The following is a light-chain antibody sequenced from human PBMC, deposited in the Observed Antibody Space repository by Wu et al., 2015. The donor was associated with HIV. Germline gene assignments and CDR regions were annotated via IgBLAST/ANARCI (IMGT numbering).Light chain of an antibody. CDR1: QDISTY. J-gene: IGKJ5*01. CDR3: QQLNSFPLT. CDR2: DAP. V-gene: IGKV1-13*02. Sequence: AIQLTQSPSSLSASIGDRVNITCRASQDISTYLAWYQQTPGKAPRVLIYDAPTLQSGVSSRFSGSGSGAHFTLTISGLQREDFAVLFCQQLNSFPLTFGQGSRLEI.